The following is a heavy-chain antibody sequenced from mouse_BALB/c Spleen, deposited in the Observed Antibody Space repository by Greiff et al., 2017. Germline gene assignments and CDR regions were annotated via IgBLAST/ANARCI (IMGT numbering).Heavy chain of an antibody. CDR2: ISSGGSYT. CDR3: TRDGDGYSPFAY. J-gene: IGHJ3*01. Sequence: EVQGVESGGGLVKPGGSLKLSCAASGFTFSSYTMSWVRQTPEKRLEWVATISSGGSYTYYPDSVKGRFTISRDNAKNTLYLQMSSLKSEDTAMYYCTRDGDGYSPFAYWGQGTLVTVSA. V-gene: IGHV5-6-4*01. D-gene: IGHD2-3*01. CDR1: GFTFSSYT.